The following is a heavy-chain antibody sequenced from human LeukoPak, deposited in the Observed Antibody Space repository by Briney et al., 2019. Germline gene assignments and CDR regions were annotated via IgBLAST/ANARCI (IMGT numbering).Heavy chain of an antibody. D-gene: IGHD1-14*01. J-gene: IGHJ4*02. CDR1: GGSFSGYY. Sequence: SETLSLTCAVYGGSFSGYYWSWIRQPPGKGLEWIGEINHSGSTNYNPSLKSRVTISVDTSKNPFSLKLSSVTAADTAVYYCARERTRHFDYWGQGTLVTVSS. V-gene: IGHV4-34*01. CDR3: ARERTRHFDY. CDR2: INHSGST.